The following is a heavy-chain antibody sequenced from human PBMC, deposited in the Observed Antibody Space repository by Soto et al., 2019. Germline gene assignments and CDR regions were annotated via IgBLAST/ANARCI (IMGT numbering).Heavy chain of an antibody. V-gene: IGHV3-30-3*01. Sequence: QVQLVESGGGVVQPGRSLRLSCAASEFTFSSYAMHWVRQAPGKGLEWVAVISNDGNYKYYADSVKGRFTISRDNSKTTLYLQMNSLRSEDTAVYYCERGKAIRGDYDYWGQGHLVTVSS. CDR1: EFTFSSYA. D-gene: IGHD4-17*01. J-gene: IGHJ4*02. CDR2: ISNDGNYK. CDR3: ERGKAIRGDYDY.